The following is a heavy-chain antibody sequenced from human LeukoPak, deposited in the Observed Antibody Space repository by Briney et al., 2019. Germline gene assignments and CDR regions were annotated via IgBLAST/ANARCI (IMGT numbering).Heavy chain of an antibody. V-gene: IGHV6-1*01. CDR1: GDSVSSNSAA. CDR3: ARDPNYYDSSGYYVAYYFDY. Sequence: SQTLSLICAISGDSVSSNSAAWNWIRQSPSRGLEWLGRTYYRSKWYNDYAVSVKSRITINPDTSKNQFSLQLNSVTPEDTAVYYCARDPNYYDSSGYYVAYYFDYWGQGTLVTVSS. CDR2: TYYRSKWYN. D-gene: IGHD3-22*01. J-gene: IGHJ4*02.